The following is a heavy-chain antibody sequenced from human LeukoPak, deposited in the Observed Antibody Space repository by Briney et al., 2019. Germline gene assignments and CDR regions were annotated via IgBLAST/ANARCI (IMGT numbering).Heavy chain of an antibody. CDR3: ARDTAIMVRGVTRFDY. V-gene: IGHV1-18*01. J-gene: IGHJ4*02. CDR2: ISAYNGNT. Sequence: GASVKVSCKASGYTFTSYGISWVRQAPGQGLEWMGWISAYNGNTNYAQKLQGRVTMTTDTSTSTAYMELRSLRSDDPAVYYCARDTAIMVRGVTRFDYWGQGTLVTASS. D-gene: IGHD3-10*01. CDR1: GYTFTSYG.